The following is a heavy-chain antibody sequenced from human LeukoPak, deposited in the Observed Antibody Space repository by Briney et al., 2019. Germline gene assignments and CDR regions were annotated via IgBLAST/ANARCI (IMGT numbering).Heavy chain of an antibody. CDR3: ARPGPTIFYHTPKIADRLYGGFRY. V-gene: IGHV4-34*01. Sequence: SETLSLTCAVYGGSFSGYYWSWIRQPPGKGLEWIGEINHSGSTNYNPSLKSRVTISVDTSKNQFSLKLSSVTAADTAVYYCARPGPTIFYHTPKIADRLYGGFRYWGQGTLVTVSS. D-gene: IGHD4-23*01. J-gene: IGHJ4*02. CDR1: GGSFSGYY. CDR2: INHSGST.